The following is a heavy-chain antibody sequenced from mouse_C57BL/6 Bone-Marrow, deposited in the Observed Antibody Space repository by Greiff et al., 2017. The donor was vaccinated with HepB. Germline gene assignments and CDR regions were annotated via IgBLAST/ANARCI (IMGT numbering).Heavy chain of an antibody. D-gene: IGHD2-4*01. V-gene: IGHV3-8*01. CDR2: ISYSGST. J-gene: IGHJ4*01. Sequence: EVKVVESGPGLAKPSQPLSLTCSVTGYSITSDYWNWIRKFPGNKLEYMGYISYSGSTYYNPSLKSRISITRDTSKNQYYLQLNSVTTEDTATYYCARGGDYDVRAYAMDYWGQGTSVTVSS. CDR3: ARGGDYDVRAYAMDY. CDR1: GYSITSDY.